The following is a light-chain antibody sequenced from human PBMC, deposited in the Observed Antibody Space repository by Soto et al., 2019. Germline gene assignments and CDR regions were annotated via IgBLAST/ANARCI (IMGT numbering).Light chain of an antibody. Sequence: TQAAGTLSLSAGERATLSCRASQSVSSNYLAWYHHKPGLAPRLLIYHASIRATGIPDRFSGSGSGTDLTLTISRLEPEDFALYYCQQSGSSPRPFGEGTKVAIK. J-gene: IGKJ4*01. V-gene: IGKV3-20*01. CDR2: HAS. CDR3: QQSGSSPRP. CDR1: QSVSSNY.